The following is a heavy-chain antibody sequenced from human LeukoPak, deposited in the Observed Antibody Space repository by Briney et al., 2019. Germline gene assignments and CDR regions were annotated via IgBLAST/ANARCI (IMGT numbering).Heavy chain of an antibody. CDR1: GFTLSSYD. CDR3: ARGPHIAAPRKNDAFDI. Sequence: GGSLRLSCAASGFTLSSYDMHWVRQTTTEGLEWVSTISFDGDTHYPDSVKGRFTISRENAKGSLYLQMNSLRAGDTAVYYCARGPHIAAPRKNDAFDIWGQGTMVTVSS. J-gene: IGHJ3*02. V-gene: IGHV3-13*04. CDR2: ISFDGDT. D-gene: IGHD6-13*01.